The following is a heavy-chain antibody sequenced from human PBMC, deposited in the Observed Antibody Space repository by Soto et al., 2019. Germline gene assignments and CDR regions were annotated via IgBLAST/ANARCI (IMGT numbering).Heavy chain of an antibody. V-gene: IGHV3-23*01. CDR3: AKARTYYCDSSGYPGALLDS. J-gene: IGHJ4*02. CDR1: GFTFDSYA. D-gene: IGHD3-22*01. CDR2: ISGSGGVT. Sequence: PGGSLRLSCAASGFTFDSYAMSWVRQAPGKGLEWVSAISGSGGVTYHADSVKGRFTISRDNSKNTLYFQMNSLGAEDTAVYYCAKARTYYCDSSGYPGALLDSWGQGTLVTVSS.